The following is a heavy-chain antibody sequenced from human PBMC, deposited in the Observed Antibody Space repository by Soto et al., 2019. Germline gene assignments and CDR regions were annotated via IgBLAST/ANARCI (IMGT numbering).Heavy chain of an antibody. CDR2: IYYSGST. J-gene: IGHJ4*02. CDR3: ARGYGDYESH. CDR1: GGSISSYY. V-gene: IGHV4-59*01. Sequence: SETLSLTCTVSGGSISSYYWRWIRQPPGKGLEWIGYIYYSGSTNYNPSLKSRVTISVDTSKNQFSLKLSSVTAAYTAVYYCARGYGDYESHCGQGTLVTVSS. D-gene: IGHD4-17*01.